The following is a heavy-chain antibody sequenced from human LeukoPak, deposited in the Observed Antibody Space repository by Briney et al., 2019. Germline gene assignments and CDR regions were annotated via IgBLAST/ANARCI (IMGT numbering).Heavy chain of an antibody. J-gene: IGHJ4*02. V-gene: IGHV4-59*08. CDR2: IYYSGDI. CDR3: ARGSSGWYGVFDY. D-gene: IGHD6-13*01. CDR1: GASISSYY. Sequence: KSSETLSLTCTVSGASISSYYWNWIRQPPGKGLEWIGFIYYSGDINYNPSLKSRVTISVDTSKNQFSLKLSSVTAADTAVYYCARGSSGWYGVFDYWGQGTLVTVSS.